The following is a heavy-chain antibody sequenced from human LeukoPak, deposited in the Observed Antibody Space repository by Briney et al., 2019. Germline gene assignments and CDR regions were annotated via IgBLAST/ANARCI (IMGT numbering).Heavy chain of an antibody. Sequence: SETLSLTCTVSGASTSAYYWSWIRQPPGKGLEWIGYTYSGGNTNYNPSLKSRVTISIDTSENQFSLRLTSVTAADTAVYFCAHSKRGGGYYINAFAVWGQGPLVTISS. CDR3: AHSKRGGGYYINAFAV. D-gene: IGHD1-26*01. V-gene: IGHV4-59*01. CDR1: GASTSAYY. CDR2: TYSGGNT. J-gene: IGHJ3*01.